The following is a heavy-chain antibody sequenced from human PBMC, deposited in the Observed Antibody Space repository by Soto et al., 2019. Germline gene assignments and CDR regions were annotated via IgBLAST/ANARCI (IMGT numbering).Heavy chain of an antibody. CDR2: IYWDDDK. V-gene: IGHV2-5*02. D-gene: IGHD1-1*01. CDR1: WFSLRTSGVG. Sequence: SAPTPVNPTQTLTLTCTFSWFSLRTSGVGVGWIRQPPGKALEWLALIYWDDDKRYSPSLKSRLTITKDTSKNQVVLTMTNMDPVDTATYYCAHRQWEPNKGAFDIWGQGTMVTVSS. J-gene: IGHJ3*02. CDR3: AHRQWEPNKGAFDI.